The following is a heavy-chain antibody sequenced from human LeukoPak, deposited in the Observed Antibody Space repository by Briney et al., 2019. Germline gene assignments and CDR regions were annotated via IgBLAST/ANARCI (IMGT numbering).Heavy chain of an antibody. Sequence: GGSQRLSCAASGFTFSGYSMNWVRQAPGKGLEWVSSISSSSSYIYYADSVKGRFTISRDNAKNSLYLQMNSLRAEDTAVYYCARDYGGNSGAFDIWGQGTMVTVSS. CDR2: ISSSSSYI. J-gene: IGHJ3*02. CDR3: ARDYGGNSGAFDI. V-gene: IGHV3-21*01. D-gene: IGHD4-23*01. CDR1: GFTFSGYS.